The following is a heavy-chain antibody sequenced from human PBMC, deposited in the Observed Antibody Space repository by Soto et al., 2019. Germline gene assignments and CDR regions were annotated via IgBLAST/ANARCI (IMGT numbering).Heavy chain of an antibody. CDR1: GFTFGDYA. J-gene: IGHJ6*03. V-gene: IGHV3-49*03. CDR3: TRPVTQIYYYYMDV. Sequence: GGSLRLSCTASGFTFGDYAMSWFRQAPGKGLEWVGFIRSKAYGGTTEYAASVKGRFTISRDDSKSIAYLQMNSLKTEDTAVYYCTRPVTQIYYYYMDVWGKGTTVTVSS. D-gene: IGHD4-17*01. CDR2: IRSKAYGGTT.